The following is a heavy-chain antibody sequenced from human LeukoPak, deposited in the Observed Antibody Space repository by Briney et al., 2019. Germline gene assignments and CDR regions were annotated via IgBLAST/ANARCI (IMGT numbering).Heavy chain of an antibody. CDR1: GYSFTSYW. V-gene: IGHV5-51*01. J-gene: IGHJ3*02. CDR2: IYPGDSDT. Sequence: GESLQISCKGSGYSFTSYWIGWVRQMPGKGLEWMGIIYPGDSDTRYSPSFQGQVTISADKSISTAYLQWSSLKASDTAMYYCARHVGVGGYYADDAFDIWGQGTMVTVSS. CDR3: ARHVGVGGYYADDAFDI. D-gene: IGHD3-3*01.